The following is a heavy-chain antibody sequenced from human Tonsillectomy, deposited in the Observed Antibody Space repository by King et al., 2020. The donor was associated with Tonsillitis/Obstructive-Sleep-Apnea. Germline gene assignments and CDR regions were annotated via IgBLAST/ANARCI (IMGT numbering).Heavy chain of an antibody. D-gene: IGHD3-10*01. V-gene: IGHV5-10-1*01. CDR1: GYTFSSYW. J-gene: IGHJ5*02. Sequence: VQLVESGADVKKPGESLRISCKASGYTFSSYWITWVRQMPGDGLEWMGMIDPSDSYTNYHPSFQGHVTISADKSISTAYLQWSSLKASDTAIYYCARREAYYYGSGSYSWFDPWGQGTLVTVSS. CDR3: ARREAYYYGSGSYSWFDP. CDR2: IDPSDSYT.